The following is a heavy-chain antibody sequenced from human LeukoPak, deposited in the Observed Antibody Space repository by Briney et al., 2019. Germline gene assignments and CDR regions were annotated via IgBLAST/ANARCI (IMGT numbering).Heavy chain of an antibody. CDR3: ARGGRIQLWLYDWFDP. CDR2: ISSNGGST. J-gene: IGHJ5*02. CDR1: GFTFSSYA. V-gene: IGHV3-64*01. D-gene: IGHD5-18*01. Sequence: GGSLRLSCAASGFTFSSYAMHWVRQAPGKGLEYVSAISSNGGSTYYANSVKGRFTISRDNSKNTLYLQMGSLRAEDMAVYYCARGGRIQLWLYDWFDPWGQGTLVTVSS.